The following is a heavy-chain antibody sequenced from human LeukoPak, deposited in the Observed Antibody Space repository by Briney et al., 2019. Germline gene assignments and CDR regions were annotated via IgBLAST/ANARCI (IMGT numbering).Heavy chain of an antibody. CDR3: ARGGRTRITMVRGVQYPFDY. V-gene: IGHV1-18*01. CDR2: ISAYNGNT. D-gene: IGHD3-10*01. J-gene: IGHJ4*02. Sequence: ASVKVSCKASGYTFTSYGISWVRQAPGQGLESMGWISAYNGNTNYAQKLQGRVTMTTDTSTSTAYMELRSLRSDDTAVYYCARGGRTRITMVRGVQYPFDYWGQGTLVTVSS. CDR1: GYTFTSYG.